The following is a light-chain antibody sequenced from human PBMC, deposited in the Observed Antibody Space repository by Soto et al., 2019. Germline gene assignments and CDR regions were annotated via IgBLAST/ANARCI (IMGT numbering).Light chain of an antibody. Sequence: QSVLTQPPSLSGAPGQRVTISCTGSSSNIGAGYDVHWYQQLPGTAPKLLIYGNSNRPSGVPDRFSGSKSGTSASLAITGLPAEDEADYYCQSYDSRLSGVVFGGGTKLTVL. CDR1: SSNIGAGYD. V-gene: IGLV1-40*01. CDR3: QSYDSRLSGVV. J-gene: IGLJ2*01. CDR2: GNS.